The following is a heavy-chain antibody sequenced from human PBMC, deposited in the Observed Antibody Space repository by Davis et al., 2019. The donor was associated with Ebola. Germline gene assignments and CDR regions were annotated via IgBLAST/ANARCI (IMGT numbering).Heavy chain of an antibody. D-gene: IGHD2-2*01. V-gene: IGHV1-69*13. Sequence: SVKVSCKASEGTFSTYGISWVRQAPGQGLEWMGAINTVFGTPNYAQRFQGRVTITADESPSIAYMELSSLRSEDTAVYYCASPGPRYCSSFSCSLDYWGQGTLVTVSS. CDR1: EGTFSTYG. CDR2: INTVFGTP. J-gene: IGHJ4*02. CDR3: ASPGPRYCSSFSCSLDY.